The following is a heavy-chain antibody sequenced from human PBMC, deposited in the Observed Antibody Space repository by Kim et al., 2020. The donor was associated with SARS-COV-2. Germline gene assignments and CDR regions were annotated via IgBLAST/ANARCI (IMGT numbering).Heavy chain of an antibody. Sequence: ASVKVSCKASGYTFTSYAMNWVRQAPGQGLEWMGWINTNTGNPTYAQGFTGRFVFSLDTSVSTAYLQISSLKAEDTAVYYCARGKTYYYDSSGYYLPSYFDYWGQGTLVTVSS. V-gene: IGHV7-4-1*02. J-gene: IGHJ4*02. CDR1: GYTFTSYA. D-gene: IGHD3-22*01. CDR3: ARGKTYYYDSSGYYLPSYFDY. CDR2: INTNTGNP.